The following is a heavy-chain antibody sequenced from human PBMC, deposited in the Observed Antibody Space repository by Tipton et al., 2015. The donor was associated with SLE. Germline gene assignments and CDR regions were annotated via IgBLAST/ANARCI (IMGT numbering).Heavy chain of an antibody. CDR1: GLTFSAYW. V-gene: IGHV3-7*01. CDR3: ARDISPYYYGMDV. CDR2: MNQDGSEE. D-gene: IGHD3-9*01. Sequence: SLRLSCVPSGLTFSAYWMTWVRQAPGKGLEWVASMNQDGSEEYYVDSVKGRFSISRDNAENSLYLQMNSLRAEDTAVYYCARDISPYYYGMDVWGQGTTVTVSS. J-gene: IGHJ6*02.